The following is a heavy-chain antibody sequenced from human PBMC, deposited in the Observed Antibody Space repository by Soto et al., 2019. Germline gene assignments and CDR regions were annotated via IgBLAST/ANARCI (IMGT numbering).Heavy chain of an antibody. Sequence: GGSLRLSCAASGFTFDDYAMHWVRRAPGKGLEWVSGISWNSGSIGYADSVKGRFTISRDNAKNSLYLQMNSLRAEDTALYYCAKVYDSSGYWFDAFDIWGQGTMVTVSS. J-gene: IGHJ3*02. CDR2: ISWNSGSI. CDR3: AKVYDSSGYWFDAFDI. D-gene: IGHD3-22*01. CDR1: GFTFDDYA. V-gene: IGHV3-9*01.